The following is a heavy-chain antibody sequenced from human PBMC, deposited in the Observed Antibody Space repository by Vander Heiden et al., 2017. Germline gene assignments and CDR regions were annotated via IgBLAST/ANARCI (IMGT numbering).Heavy chain of an antibody. CDR1: GFTFSKAW. CDR2: IKSKTDGGTT. Sequence: EVQLVESGGGLVNPGDSLLLSCAASGFTFSKAWMSWVRQAPGKGLEWVGRIKSKTDGGTTDYAAPVKGRFTVSRDDSKDTVYLQMKRMKAEDTAVYYCTYYDDSSGHPYFDYWGQGTLVTVYS. J-gene: IGHJ4*02. CDR3: TYYDDSSGHPYFDY. D-gene: IGHD3-22*01. V-gene: IGHV3-15*01.